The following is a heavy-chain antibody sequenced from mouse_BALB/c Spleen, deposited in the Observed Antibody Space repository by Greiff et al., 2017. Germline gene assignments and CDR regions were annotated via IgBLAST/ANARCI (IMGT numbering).Heavy chain of an antibody. Sequence: EVQLVESGGGLVKPGGSLKLSCAASGFTFSSYTMSWVRQTPEKRLEWVATISSGGSYTYYPDSVKGRFTISRDNAKNTLYLQMSSLKSEDTAMFYCTREGWYYGSSSWFAYWGQGTLVTVSA. CDR2: ISSGGSYT. D-gene: IGHD1-1*01. CDR1: GFTFSSYT. V-gene: IGHV5-6-4*01. J-gene: IGHJ3*01. CDR3: TREGWYYGSSSWFAY.